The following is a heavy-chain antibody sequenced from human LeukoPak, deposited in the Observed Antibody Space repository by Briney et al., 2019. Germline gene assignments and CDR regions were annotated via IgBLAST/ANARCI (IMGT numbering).Heavy chain of an antibody. V-gene: IGHV4-4*02. CDR1: GASISSHNR. D-gene: IGHD3-22*01. J-gene: IGHJ6*03. CDR2: IYHSGST. Sequence: SETLSLTCAVSGASISSHNRWSWVRQPPGKGLEWIGDIYHSGSTNYNPSLKSRVTMSVDTSKNQFSLKLSSVTAADTAVYYCARGPRVGYYDSSGYYHYYFYMDVWGKGTTVTISS. CDR3: ARGPRVGYYDSSGYYHYYFYMDV.